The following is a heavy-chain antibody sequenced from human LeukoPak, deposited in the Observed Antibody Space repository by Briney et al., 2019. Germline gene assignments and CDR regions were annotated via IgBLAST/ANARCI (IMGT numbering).Heavy chain of an antibody. Sequence: ASVKVSCKASGYTFTSYAMNWVRQAPGQGLEWMGWINTNTGNPTYAQGFTGRIVFSLDTSVSTAYLQISSLKAEDTAVYYCARGPYSSLGYYYYYMDVWGKGTTVTVSS. V-gene: IGHV7-4-1*02. D-gene: IGHD6-13*01. CDR3: ARGPYSSLGYYYYYMDV. CDR1: GYTFTSYA. CDR2: INTNTGNP. J-gene: IGHJ6*03.